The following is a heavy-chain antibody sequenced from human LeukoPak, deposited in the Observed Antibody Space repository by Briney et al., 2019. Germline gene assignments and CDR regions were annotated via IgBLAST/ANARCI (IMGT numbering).Heavy chain of an antibody. D-gene: IGHD6-13*01. V-gene: IGHV1-69*13. CDR1: GGTFSSYA. CDR3: ASPVGISSSWAAGDAFDI. CDR2: IIPIFGTA. J-gene: IGHJ3*02. Sequence: SVKVSCKASGGTFSSYAISWVRQAPGQGLEWMGGIIPIFGTANYAQRFQGRVTITADESTSTAYMELSSLRSEDTAMYYCASPVGISSSWAAGDAFDIWGQGTMVTVSS.